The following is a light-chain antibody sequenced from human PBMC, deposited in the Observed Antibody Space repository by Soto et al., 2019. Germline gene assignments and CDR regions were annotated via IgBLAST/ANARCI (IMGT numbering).Light chain of an antibody. V-gene: IGLV2-14*03. CDR1: SSDIGAYNY. CDR2: DVS. Sequence: QSALTQPASVSGSPGQSITISCTGTSSDIGAYNYVSWYQQHPGKAPKLMIYDVSNRPSGVSNRFSGSKSVNTASLTISGLQPEDEADYHCSSYTSSSTVVFGGGTKLTVL. J-gene: IGLJ2*01. CDR3: SSYTSSSTVV.